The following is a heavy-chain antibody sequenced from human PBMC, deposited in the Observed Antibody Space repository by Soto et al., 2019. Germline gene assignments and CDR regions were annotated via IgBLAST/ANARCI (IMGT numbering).Heavy chain of an antibody. V-gene: IGHV1-69*12. J-gene: IGHJ4*02. CDR1: GGTFSSYA. CDR3: AHTQTTGYDIVTGSFDD. CDR2: IIPIFGTA. Sequence: QVQLVQSGAEVKKPGSSVKVSCKASGGTFSSYAISWVRQAPGQGLEWMGGIIPIFGTANYAQKFQGRVTITADESTMTADMELRSLRSEDTAVYYCAHTQTTGYDIVTGSFDDWGQGTLVTVSS. D-gene: IGHD3-9*01.